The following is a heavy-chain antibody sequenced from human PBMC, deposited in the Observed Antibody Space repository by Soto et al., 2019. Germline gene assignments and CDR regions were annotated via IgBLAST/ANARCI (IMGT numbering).Heavy chain of an antibody. J-gene: IGHJ5*02. Sequence: PGESLKISCKCSGYSFTSYWIGLVRQMPGKGLEWMGIIYPGDSDTRYSPSFQGQVTISADKSISTAYLQWSSLKASDTAMYYCARRIAAADSYNWFDPWGQGTLVTVSS. D-gene: IGHD6-13*01. CDR2: IYPGDSDT. V-gene: IGHV5-51*01. CDR3: ARRIAAADSYNWFDP. CDR1: GYSFTSYW.